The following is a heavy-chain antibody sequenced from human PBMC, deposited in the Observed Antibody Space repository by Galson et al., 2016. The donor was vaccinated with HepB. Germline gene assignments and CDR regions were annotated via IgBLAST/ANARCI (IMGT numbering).Heavy chain of an antibody. CDR1: GFTLSDNY. Sequence: SLRLSCAASGFTLSDNYMSWVRQAPGKGLEWVSAIYAGGSTYNADSVKDRFTISRDNSKNTLYLQLNNLRPEDTAVYSCAREGPSGSHYFWGQGTLVTVSS. D-gene: IGHD1-26*01. V-gene: IGHV3-66*01. CDR3: AREGPSGSHYF. J-gene: IGHJ4*02. CDR2: IYAGGST.